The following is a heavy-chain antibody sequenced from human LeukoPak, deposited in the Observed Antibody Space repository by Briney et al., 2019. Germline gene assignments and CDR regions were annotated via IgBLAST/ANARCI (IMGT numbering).Heavy chain of an antibody. Sequence: GGSLRLSCEASGFTFGDYWMTWVRQAPGKGLERVANIKQDGSENHYVDSVKGRFTISRDNAKNSLYLQMNSLRAEDTAVYYCARGIAAAGTWFDPWGQGTLVTVSS. V-gene: IGHV3-7*02. CDR1: GFTFGDYW. CDR3: ARGIAAAGTWFDP. D-gene: IGHD6-13*01. CDR2: IKQDGSEN. J-gene: IGHJ5*02.